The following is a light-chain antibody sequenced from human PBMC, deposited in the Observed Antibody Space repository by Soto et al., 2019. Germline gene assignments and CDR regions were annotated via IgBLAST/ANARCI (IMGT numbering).Light chain of an antibody. CDR2: GAS. CDR1: QSVSSSY. V-gene: IGKV3-20*01. CDR3: QQYRA. Sequence: EIVLTQSPGTLSLSPGEKATLSCRARQSVSSSYLAWYQEKPGQAPRLLLSGASSRATGIPDKFSGSGSGTDFTLTISRWEPEDFAVYYCQQYRAFGQGTKVDNK. J-gene: IGKJ1*01.